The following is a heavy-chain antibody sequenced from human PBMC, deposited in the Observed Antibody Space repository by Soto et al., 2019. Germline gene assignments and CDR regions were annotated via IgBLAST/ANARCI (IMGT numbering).Heavy chain of an antibody. J-gene: IGHJ4*02. CDR3: ARARVAGNFWDLFDY. CDR2: INPSGGST. Sequence: ASVKVSCKASGYTFTSYYMHWVRQAPGQGLEWMGIINPSGGSTSYAQKFQGRVTMTRDTSTSTVYMELSSLRSEDTAVYYCARARVAGNFWDLFDYWGQGTLVTVSS. CDR1: GYTFTSYY. D-gene: IGHD6-19*01. V-gene: IGHV1-46*01.